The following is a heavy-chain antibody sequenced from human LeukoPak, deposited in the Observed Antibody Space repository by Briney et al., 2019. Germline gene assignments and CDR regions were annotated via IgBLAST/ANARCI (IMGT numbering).Heavy chain of an antibody. CDR2: ILSTGTT. CDR3: ATVKYDYGDPVGWFDP. V-gene: IGHV3-23*01. J-gene: IGHJ5*02. CDR1: GFPFSASA. Sequence: GGSLRLSCAASGFPFSASAMTWVRQAPGKGLEWVSHILSTGTTYYADSVRGRFTISRDNSKNTLYLLMTSLRADDTAVYYCATVKYDYGDPVGWFDPWGRGTLVTVSS. D-gene: IGHD4-17*01.